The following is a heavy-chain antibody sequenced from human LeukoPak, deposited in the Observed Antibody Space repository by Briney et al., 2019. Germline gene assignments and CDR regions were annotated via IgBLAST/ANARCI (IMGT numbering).Heavy chain of an antibody. J-gene: IGHJ5*02. CDR2: ISGSGGST. CDR1: GFTFSSYA. CDR3: AKGGVVPAAILLWFDP. Sequence: QPGGSLRLSCAGSGFTFSSYAMRWVRQAPGKELEWVSAISGSGGSTYYADSVKGRFTISRDNSKNTLYLQVNSLRAEDTAVYYCAKGGVVPAAILLWFDPWGQGTLVTVSS. D-gene: IGHD2-2*01. V-gene: IGHV3-23*01.